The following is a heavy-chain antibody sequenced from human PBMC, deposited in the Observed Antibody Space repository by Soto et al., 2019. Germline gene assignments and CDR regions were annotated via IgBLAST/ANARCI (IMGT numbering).Heavy chain of an antibody. J-gene: IGHJ3*02. CDR1: GFTFSSYW. Sequence: GGSLRLSCAASGFTFSSYWMSWVRQAPGKGLEWVANIKQDGSEKYYVDSVKGRFTISRDNAKNSLYLQMNSLRAEDTAVHYCARDNPRYCSGGSCFDAFDIWGQGTMVTVSS. CDR3: ARDNPRYCSGGSCFDAFDI. CDR2: IKQDGSEK. V-gene: IGHV3-7*01. D-gene: IGHD2-15*01.